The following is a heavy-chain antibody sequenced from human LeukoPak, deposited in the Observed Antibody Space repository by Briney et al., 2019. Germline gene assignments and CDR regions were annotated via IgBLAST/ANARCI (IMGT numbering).Heavy chain of an antibody. J-gene: IGHJ5*02. V-gene: IGHV3-21*01. CDR1: GFSFSTYS. CDR3: ARLTAATTTWFDP. Sequence: GGSLRLSCAASGFSFSTYSMSWGRQVPGKGLEWVSTISSGSSHIFYADSLKGRFTISRDNAKNSLYLQMHSLRAEDTAVYYCARLTAATTTWFDPWGQGTLVTVSS. CDR2: ISSGSSHI. D-gene: IGHD1-1*01.